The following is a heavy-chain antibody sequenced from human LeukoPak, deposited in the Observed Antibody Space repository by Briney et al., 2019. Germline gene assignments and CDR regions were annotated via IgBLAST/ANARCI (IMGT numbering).Heavy chain of an antibody. V-gene: IGHV3-9*01. CDR1: GFTFGDYA. CDR3: AKGSSGYYNWFDP. D-gene: IGHD3-22*01. CDR2: ISWNSGSI. J-gene: IGHJ5*02. Sequence: GGSLRLSCAASGFTFGDYAMHWVRQAPRKGLEWVSGISWNSGSIGYADSVKGRFTISRDNAKNSLYLQMNSLRAEDTALYYCAKGSSGYYNWFDPWGQGTLVTVSS.